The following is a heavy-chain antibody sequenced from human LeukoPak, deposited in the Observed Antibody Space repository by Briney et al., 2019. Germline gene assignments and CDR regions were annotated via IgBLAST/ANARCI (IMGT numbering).Heavy chain of an antibody. CDR1: GFTFSNYG. D-gene: IGHD2/OR15-2a*01. CDR3: ASNRGTYY. V-gene: IGHV3-7*01. J-gene: IGHJ4*02. Sequence: PGGSLRLSCAASGFTFSNYGMHWVRQAPGKGLEWVANIKQDGSEKYYVDSVKGRFTISRDNAKNSLYLQMNSLRAEDTAVYYCASNRGTYYWGQGTLVIVSS. CDR2: IKQDGSEK.